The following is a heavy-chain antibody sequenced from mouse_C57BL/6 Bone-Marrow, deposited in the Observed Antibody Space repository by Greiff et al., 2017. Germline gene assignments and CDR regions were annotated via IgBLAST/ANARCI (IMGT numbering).Heavy chain of an antibody. CDR1: GFSLTSYG. Sequence: QVQLQQSGPGLVQPSQSLSITCTVSGFSLTSYGVHWVRQSPGKGLEWLGVTRSGGSTDYNAAFISRLSISKDNSKSQVFFKMNSLQADDTAIYYCARKGLGFDYWGQGTTLTVSS. D-gene: IGHD3-3*01. V-gene: IGHV2-2*01. CDR2: TRSGGST. J-gene: IGHJ2*01. CDR3: ARKGLGFDY.